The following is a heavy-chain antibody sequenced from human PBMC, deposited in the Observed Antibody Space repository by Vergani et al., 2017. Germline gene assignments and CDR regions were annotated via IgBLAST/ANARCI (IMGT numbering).Heavy chain of an antibody. Sequence: QVQLQESGPGLVKPSETLSLTCTVFGGPISSYYWSWIRQPPGKGLEWIGYIYYSGSTNYNPALKSRVTISVDTSKNQFSLKLSSVTAADTAVYYCARVIAARRSFFYFDYWGQGTLVTVSS. CDR1: GGPISSYY. D-gene: IGHD6-6*01. V-gene: IGHV4-59*01. CDR3: ARVIAARRSFFYFDY. J-gene: IGHJ4*02. CDR2: IYYSGST.